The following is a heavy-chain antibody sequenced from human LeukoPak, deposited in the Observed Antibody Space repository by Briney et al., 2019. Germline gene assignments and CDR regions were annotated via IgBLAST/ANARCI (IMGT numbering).Heavy chain of an antibody. CDR2: IYYSGGT. CDR3: ARVTAPYYYYIDV. Sequence: PSETLSLTCNVSGGSISSYYWSWIRQPPGKGLEWIGYIYYSGGTNYNPSLKSRVIISIDTSKNQFSLKLSSVTAADTAVYYCARVTAPYYYYIDVWGKGTTVTISS. J-gene: IGHJ6*03. V-gene: IGHV4-59*01. CDR1: GGSISSYY.